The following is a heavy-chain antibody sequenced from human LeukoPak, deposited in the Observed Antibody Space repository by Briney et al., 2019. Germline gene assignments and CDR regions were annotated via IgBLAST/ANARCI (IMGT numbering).Heavy chain of an antibody. CDR1: GYTFTSYG. J-gene: IGHJ4*02. CDR2: ISAYNGNT. CDR3: ARDYGSGSYSYFDY. V-gene: IGHV1-18*01. Sequence: ASVKVSCKASGYTFTSYGISWVRQAPGQGLEWMGWISAYNGNTNYAQKLQGRVTMTTDTSTSTAYMGLRSLRSDDTAVYYCARDYGSGSYSYFDYWGQGTLVTVSS. D-gene: IGHD3-10*01.